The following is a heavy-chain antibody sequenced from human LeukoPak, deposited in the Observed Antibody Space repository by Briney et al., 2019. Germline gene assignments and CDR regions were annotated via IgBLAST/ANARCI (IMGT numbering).Heavy chain of an antibody. CDR2: IKQDASEE. V-gene: IGHV3-7*01. J-gene: IGHJ4*02. CDR3: ARVEGTTGQGFDY. CDR1: GLTFSRDW. Sequence: PGGSLRLSCAASGLTFSRDWMSWVRQPPGQGLEWVATIKQDASEEYYVDSVNGRFTISRDNAKNLLYLQMNSLRAEDTAVYYCARVEGTTGQGFDYWGQGALVTVSS. D-gene: IGHD1-26*01.